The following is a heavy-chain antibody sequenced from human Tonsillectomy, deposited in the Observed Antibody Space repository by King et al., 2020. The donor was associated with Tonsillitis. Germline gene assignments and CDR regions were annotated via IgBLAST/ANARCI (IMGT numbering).Heavy chain of an antibody. CDR1: GGSISSGIYY. V-gene: IGHV4-61*02. CDR2: IYTSGST. Sequence: VQLQESGPGLVKPSQTLSLTCTVSGGSISSGIYYWSWIRQPAGQGLEWIGRIYTSGSTNINSSLKSRVTISVDTSKNQISLRLTSVTAADTAVYYCAREYYKFSFDPWGQGTLVTVSS. J-gene: IGHJ5*02. D-gene: IGHD3/OR15-3a*01. CDR3: AREYYKFSFDP.